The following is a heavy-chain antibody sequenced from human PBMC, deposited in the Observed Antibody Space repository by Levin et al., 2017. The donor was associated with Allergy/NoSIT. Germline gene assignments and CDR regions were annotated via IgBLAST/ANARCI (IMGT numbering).Heavy chain of an antibody. CDR1: GYTLTELS. J-gene: IGHJ4*02. D-gene: IGHD3-10*01. Sequence: ASVKVSCKVSGYTLTELSMHWVRQAPGKGLEWMGGFDPEDGETIYAQKFQGRVTMTEDTSTDTAYMELSSLRSEDTAVYYCATLNYYGSGSYYKEPDDYWGQGTLVTVSS. CDR3: ATLNYYGSGSYYKEPDDY. CDR2: FDPEDGET. V-gene: IGHV1-24*01.